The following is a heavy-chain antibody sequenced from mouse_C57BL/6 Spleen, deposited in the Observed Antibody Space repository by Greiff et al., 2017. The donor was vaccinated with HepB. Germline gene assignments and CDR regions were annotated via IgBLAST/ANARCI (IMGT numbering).Heavy chain of an antibody. V-gene: IGHV1-69*01. CDR2: IDPSDSYT. CDR3: ARSVVATGGYYFDY. CDR1: GYTFTSYW. Sequence: VQLQQSGAELVMPGASVKLSCKASGYTFTSYWMHWVKQRPGQGLEWIGEIDPSDSYTNYNQKFKGKSTLTVDKSSSTAYMQLSSLTSEDSAVYYCARSVVATGGYYFDYWGQGTTLTVSS. J-gene: IGHJ2*01. D-gene: IGHD1-1*01.